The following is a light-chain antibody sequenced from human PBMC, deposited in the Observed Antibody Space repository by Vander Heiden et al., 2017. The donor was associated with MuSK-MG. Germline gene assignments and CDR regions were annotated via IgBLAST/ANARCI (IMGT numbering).Light chain of an antibody. CDR3: QQYNSYSYT. CDR1: QNIRNW. CDR2: SAS. V-gene: IGKV1-5*03. Sequence: DIQLTQSPSIMSASVGDRVTISCRASQNIRNWLAWYQQKPGRAPNLLIYSASSLESGVSSRFSGSGSGTEFTLTISSLQPDDFATYYCQQYNSYSYTFGQGTKLEIK. J-gene: IGKJ2*01.